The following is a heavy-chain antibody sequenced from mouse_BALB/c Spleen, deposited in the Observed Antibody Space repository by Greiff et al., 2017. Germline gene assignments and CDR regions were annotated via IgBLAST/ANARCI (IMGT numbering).Heavy chain of an antibody. J-gene: IGHJ3*01. Sequence: VQLQQSGAELVRSGASVKLSCTASGFNIKDYYMHWVKQRPEQGLEWIGWIDPENGDTEYAPKFQGKATMTADTSSNTAYLQLSSLTSEDTAVYYCRANWDGAYWGQGTLVTVSA. CDR3: RANWDGAY. V-gene: IGHV14-4*02. CDR1: GFNIKDYY. CDR2: IDPENGDT. D-gene: IGHD4-1*01.